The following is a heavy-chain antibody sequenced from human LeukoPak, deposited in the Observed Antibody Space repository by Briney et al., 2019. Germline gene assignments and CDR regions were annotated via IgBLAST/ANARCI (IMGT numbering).Heavy chain of an antibody. CDR2: IYYSGNT. D-gene: IGHD5-12*01. CDR3: ASSEATTTPPPYGMDV. Sequence: SQTLSLTCTVSGGSISSGGYYWSWIRQHPRKGLEWIGYIYYSGNTFYNPSLKSRVTISIDMSKNQFSLKLNSATAADTAVYYCASSEATTTPPPYGMDVWGQGTTVTVSS. V-gene: IGHV4-31*03. J-gene: IGHJ6*02. CDR1: GGSISSGGYY.